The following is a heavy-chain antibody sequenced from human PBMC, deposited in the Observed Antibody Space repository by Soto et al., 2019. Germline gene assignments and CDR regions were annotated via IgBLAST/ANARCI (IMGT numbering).Heavy chain of an antibody. CDR3: ARDDVTDYYGSGADAFDI. V-gene: IGHV3-7*05. Sequence: GGSLRLSCAASGFTFSSYWMSWVRQAPGKGLEWVANIKQDGSEKYYVDSVKGRFTISRDNAKNSLYLQMNSLRAEDTAVYYCARDDVTDYYGSGADAFDIWGQGTMVTVSS. D-gene: IGHD3-10*01. CDR1: GFTFSSYW. CDR2: IKQDGSEK. J-gene: IGHJ3*02.